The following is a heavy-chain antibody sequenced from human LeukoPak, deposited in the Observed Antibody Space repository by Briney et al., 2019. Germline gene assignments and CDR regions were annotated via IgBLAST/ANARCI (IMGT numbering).Heavy chain of an antibody. CDR1: GFTVSSNY. V-gene: IGHV3-53*01. J-gene: IGHJ6*03. CDR2: IYSGGST. Sequence: PGGSLRLSCAASGFTVSSNYMSWVRQAPGKGLEWVSVIYSGGSTYYADSVKGRSTISRDNSKNTLYLQMSSLRAEDTAVYYCAKGGGFDWLNYYYMDVWGKGTTVIISS. D-gene: IGHD3-9*01. CDR3: AKGGGFDWLNYYYMDV.